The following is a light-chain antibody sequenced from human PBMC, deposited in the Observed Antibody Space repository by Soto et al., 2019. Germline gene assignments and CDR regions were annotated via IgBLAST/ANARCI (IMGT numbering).Light chain of an antibody. Sequence: EIVMTQSPTILSVSPGERATLSCRASQSVSSNLAWYQQKPGQAPRLLIYGASTRATGIPARFSGSGSGTEFTLTISSLQSEDFAVYYCQQYNNWPPLTFGGGTKVDI. V-gene: IGKV3-15*01. CDR3: QQYNNWPPLT. J-gene: IGKJ4*01. CDR1: QSVSSN. CDR2: GAS.